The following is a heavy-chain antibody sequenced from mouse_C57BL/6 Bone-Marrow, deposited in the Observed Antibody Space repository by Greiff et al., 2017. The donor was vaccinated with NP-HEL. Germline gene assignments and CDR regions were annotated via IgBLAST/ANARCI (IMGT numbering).Heavy chain of an antibody. CDR3: SIGDWVAWFAY. Sequence: QVQLQQPGAELVKPGASVKLSCKASGYTFTSYWMHWVKQRPGQGLEWIGMIHPNSGSTNYNEKFKSKATLTVDKSSSTAYMQLSSLTSEDSAVYDCSIGDWVAWFAYWGQGTLVTVSA. J-gene: IGHJ3*01. CDR1: GYTFTSYW. V-gene: IGHV1-64*01. CDR2: IHPNSGST. D-gene: IGHD4-1*01.